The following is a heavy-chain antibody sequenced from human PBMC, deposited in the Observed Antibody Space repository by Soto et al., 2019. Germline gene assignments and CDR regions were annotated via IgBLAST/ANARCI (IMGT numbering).Heavy chain of an antibody. Sequence: ASVKVSCKASGYTFTSYGISWVRQAPGQGLEWMGWISAYNGNTNYAQKLQGRVTMTTDTSTSTAYMELRSLRSDGTAVYYCATAAYYDILTGYNYYGMDVWGQGTTVTVSS. V-gene: IGHV1-18*01. CDR3: ATAAYYDILTGYNYYGMDV. J-gene: IGHJ6*02. CDR1: GYTFTSYG. CDR2: ISAYNGNT. D-gene: IGHD3-9*01.